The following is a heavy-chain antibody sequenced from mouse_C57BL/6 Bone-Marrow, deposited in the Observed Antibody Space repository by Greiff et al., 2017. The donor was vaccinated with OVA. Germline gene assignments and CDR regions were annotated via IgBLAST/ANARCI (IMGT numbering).Heavy chain of an antibody. CDR2: IDPENGDN. CDR3: TTEGIYYDYLYAMDY. V-gene: IGHV14-4*01. D-gene: IGHD2-4*01. Sequence: VQLQQSGAELVRPGASVKLSCTASGFNIKDDYMHWVKQRPEQGLEWIGWIDPENGDNEYASKFPGKATITADTSSNTAYLQLSSLTSEDTAVYYCTTEGIYYDYLYAMDYWGQGTSVTVSS. CDR1: GFNIKDDY. J-gene: IGHJ4*01.